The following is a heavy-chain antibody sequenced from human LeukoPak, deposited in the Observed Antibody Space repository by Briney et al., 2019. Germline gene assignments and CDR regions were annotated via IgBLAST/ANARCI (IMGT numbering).Heavy chain of an antibody. CDR2: ISGSGGST. J-gene: IGHJ4*02. V-gene: IGHV3-23*01. D-gene: IGHD3-22*01. CDR1: GFTFSSYA. CDR3: ARSPMIVVVTYFDY. Sequence: GGSLRLSCAASGFTFSSYAMSWVRQAPGKGLEWVSAISGSGGSTYYADSVKGRFTISRDNSKNTLYLQMNSLRAEDTAVYYCARSPMIVVVTYFDYWGQGTLVTVSS.